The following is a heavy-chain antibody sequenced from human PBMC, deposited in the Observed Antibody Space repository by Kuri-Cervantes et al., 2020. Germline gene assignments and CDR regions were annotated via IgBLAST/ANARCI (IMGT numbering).Heavy chain of an antibody. Sequence: SETLSLTCTVSGGSISSSSYYWGWIRQPPGKGLEWIGSIYYSGSTNYTPSLKSRVTISVDKSKNQFSLKLSSVTAADTAVYYCARQKQQLVWNYFDYWGQGTLVTVSS. J-gene: IGHJ4*02. V-gene: IGHV4-39*07. CDR2: IYYSGST. D-gene: IGHD6-13*01. CDR1: GGSISSSSYY. CDR3: ARQKQQLVWNYFDY.